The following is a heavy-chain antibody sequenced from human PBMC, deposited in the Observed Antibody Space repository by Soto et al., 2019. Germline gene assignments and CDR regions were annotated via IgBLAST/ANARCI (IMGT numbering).Heavy chain of an antibody. J-gene: IGHJ3*02. V-gene: IGHV3-23*01. Sequence: GSLRLSCAASGFTFNNYALNWVRPAPGKGLEWVSSISGTGGSTFYAGSAKGRFTISRDNSKNTLFLQMTSLRAEDTAVYYCGKGHSKWGTGDAFDIWGQGTMVTVSS. CDR3: GKGHSKWGTGDAFDI. CDR2: ISGTGGST. D-gene: IGHD7-27*01. CDR1: GFTFNNYA.